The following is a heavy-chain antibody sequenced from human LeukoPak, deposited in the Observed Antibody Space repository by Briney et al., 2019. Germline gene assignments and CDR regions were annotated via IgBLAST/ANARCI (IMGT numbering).Heavy chain of an antibody. Sequence: PLETLSLTRTVSGGSISSNYWSWIRQPPGKGLEWIGYIYNSGSTNYNPSLKSRVTISIDTSKNQFSLKLTSVTAADTAVYYCARQYDSSGFWYYFDSWGQGTLVTVSS. CDR2: IYNSGST. CDR3: ARQYDSSGFWYYFDS. J-gene: IGHJ4*02. CDR1: GGSISSNY. D-gene: IGHD3-22*01. V-gene: IGHV4-59*08.